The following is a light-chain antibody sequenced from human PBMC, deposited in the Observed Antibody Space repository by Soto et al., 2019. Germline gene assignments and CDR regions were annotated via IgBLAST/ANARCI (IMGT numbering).Light chain of an antibody. CDR3: QHYNNN. V-gene: IGKV1-5*01. J-gene: IGKJ4*01. CDR2: DAS. Sequence: HMTQSPSTMSASVGDRVTITCRASQNIQKWLAWYQQRPGQAPKLLIYDASGLVSGVPSRFSGSGSGTEFTLTISSLQPDDFATYYCQHYNNNFGGGTKVE. CDR1: QNIQKW.